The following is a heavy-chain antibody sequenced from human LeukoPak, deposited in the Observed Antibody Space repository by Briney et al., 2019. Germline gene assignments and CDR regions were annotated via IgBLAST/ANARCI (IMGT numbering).Heavy chain of an antibody. V-gene: IGHV1-46*01. CDR1: GYTFVTHW. J-gene: IGHJ5*02. CDR3: ARDFSGEWEQVTGWWLDP. CDR2: INPSGDFR. Sequence: ASVKVSCKASGYTFVTHWMHWVRQAPGQRLEWMGIINPSGDFRSYAQKFKGRVTVTRDMSTRTVYMELSDLRPDDTAVYYCARDFSGEWEQVTGWWLDPWGQGTLVIVSS. D-gene: IGHD3-16*01.